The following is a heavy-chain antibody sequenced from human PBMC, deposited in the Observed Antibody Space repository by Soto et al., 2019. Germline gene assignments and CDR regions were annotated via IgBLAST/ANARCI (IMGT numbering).Heavy chain of an antibody. Sequence: GGSLRLSCAASGFTVSSNYMSWVRQAPGKGLEWVSVIYSGGTTYYADSVRGRFTISRDNSKNTLYLQVKSLRAEDTAVYYCARDPPATRNGMDVWGQGTTGTVSS. CDR2: IYSGGTT. CDR3: ARDPPATRNGMDV. CDR1: GFTVSSNY. V-gene: IGHV3-53*01. J-gene: IGHJ6*02.